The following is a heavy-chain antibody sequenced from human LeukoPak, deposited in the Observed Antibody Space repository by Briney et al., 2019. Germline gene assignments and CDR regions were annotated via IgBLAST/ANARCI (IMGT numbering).Heavy chain of an antibody. V-gene: IGHV3-30*18. CDR3: AKDRLGDGDCDGDAFDI. D-gene: IGHD2-21*02. CDR1: GFTFSSYG. J-gene: IGHJ3*02. CDR2: ISYDGSNK. Sequence: PGRSLRLSCAASGFTFSSYGMHWVRQSPGKGLEWVAVISYDGSNKYYADSVKGRFTISRDNSKNTLYLQMNSLRAEDTAVYYCAKDRLGDGDCDGDAFDIWGQGTMVTVSS.